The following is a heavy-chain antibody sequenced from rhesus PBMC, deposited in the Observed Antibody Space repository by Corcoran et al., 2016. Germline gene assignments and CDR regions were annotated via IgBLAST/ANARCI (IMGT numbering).Heavy chain of an antibody. J-gene: IGHJ4*01. CDR1: GGSISSSY. Sequence: QLQLQESGPGLVKPSETLSLTCAVSGGSISSSYWSWIRQAPGKGLEWIVYIYGSCSSTHHNPSLKSRVTLSVDTSKNQLSLKLSSVTAADTAVYYCARKGCSGIYCYDYWGQGVLVTVSS. CDR2: IYGSCSST. D-gene: IGHD2-27*01. V-gene: IGHV4-169*01. CDR3: ARKGCSGIYCYDY.